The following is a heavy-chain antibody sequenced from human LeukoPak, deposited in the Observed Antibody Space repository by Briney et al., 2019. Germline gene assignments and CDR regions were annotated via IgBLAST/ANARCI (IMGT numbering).Heavy chain of an antibody. V-gene: IGHV1-69*01. Sequence: GSSVKVSCKASGGTLSSYAISWVRQAPGQGLEWMGGIIPIFGTANYAQKFQGRVTITADESTSTAYMELSSLRSEDTAVYYCARGRYDFWSGYSGSGGKGAFDPWGQGTLVTVSS. D-gene: IGHD3-3*01. CDR2: IIPIFGTA. CDR3: ARGRYDFWSGYSGSGGKGAFDP. CDR1: GGTLSSYA. J-gene: IGHJ5*02.